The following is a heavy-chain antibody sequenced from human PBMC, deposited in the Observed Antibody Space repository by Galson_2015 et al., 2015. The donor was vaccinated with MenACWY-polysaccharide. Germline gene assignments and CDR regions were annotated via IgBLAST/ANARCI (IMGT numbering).Heavy chain of an antibody. D-gene: IGHD3-3*01. CDR2: IRSSGTNT. V-gene: IGHV3-23*01. Sequence: SLRLSCAASGFTFTSYAMSWVRQAPGKGLEWVSAIRSSGTNTYHADSVKGRFTISRDNSKNTLYLQMNSLRAEDTAVYYCAKDSTDFWSVAGRFDHWGQGILVAVSS. CDR3: AKDSTDFWSVAGRFDH. CDR1: GFTFTSYA. J-gene: IGHJ5*02.